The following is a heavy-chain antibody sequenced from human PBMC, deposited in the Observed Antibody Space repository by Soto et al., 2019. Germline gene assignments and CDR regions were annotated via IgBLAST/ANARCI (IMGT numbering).Heavy chain of an antibody. CDR1: GGSISSYY. J-gene: IGHJ4*02. V-gene: IGHV4-59*01. CDR2: IYYSGST. Sequence: PSETLSLTCTVSGGSISSYYWSWIRQPPGKGLEWIGYIYYSGSTNYNPSLKSRVTISVDTSKNQFSLKLSSVTAADTAVYYCARWRWNYLFDYWGQGTLVTVSS. D-gene: IGHD1-7*01. CDR3: ARWRWNYLFDY.